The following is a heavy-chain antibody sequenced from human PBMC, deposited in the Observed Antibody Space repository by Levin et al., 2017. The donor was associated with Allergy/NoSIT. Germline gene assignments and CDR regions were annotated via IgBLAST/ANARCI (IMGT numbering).Heavy chain of an antibody. D-gene: IGHD1-20*01. V-gene: IGHV3-33*01. CDR2: IWFDGSNI. CDR3: AREKAGITGTIDY. Sequence: GGSLRLSCAASGFTFTIHAIHWVRQAPGKGLEWVAVIWFDGSNIKYADSVKGRFTISRDNSKSTVYLQMNSLRAEDTAVYYCAREKAGITGTIDYWGQGTLVTVSS. CDR1: GFTFTIHA. J-gene: IGHJ4*02.